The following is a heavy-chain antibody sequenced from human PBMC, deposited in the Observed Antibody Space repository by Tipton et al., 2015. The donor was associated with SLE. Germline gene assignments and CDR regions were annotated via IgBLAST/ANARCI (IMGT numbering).Heavy chain of an antibody. Sequence: LRLSCTVSGGSISSYYWSWIRQPPGKGLEWIGDIYYSGSTNYNPSLKSRVTISVDTSKNQFSLKLSSVTAADTAVYYCATRGGGSGYYYYGMDVWGQGTTVTVSS. D-gene: IGHD2-15*01. V-gene: IGHV4-59*08. J-gene: IGHJ6*02. CDR1: GGSISSYY. CDR2: IYYSGST. CDR3: ATRGGGSGYYYYGMDV.